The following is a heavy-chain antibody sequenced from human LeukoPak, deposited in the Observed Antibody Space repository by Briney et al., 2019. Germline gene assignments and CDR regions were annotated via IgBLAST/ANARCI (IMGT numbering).Heavy chain of an antibody. D-gene: IGHD5-24*01. V-gene: IGHV4-34*01. CDR1: GGSFNGYY. CDR2: INNRRST. J-gene: IGHJ4*02. Sequence: SETLSLTCAVYGGSFNGYYWSWIRQPPGKGLEWIGEINNRRSTNYNPSLKSRVTISVDTSKNQFSLKVRSVTAADTAVYYCARGLIGMATNIDYWGQGTLVTVSS. CDR3: ARGLIGMATNIDY.